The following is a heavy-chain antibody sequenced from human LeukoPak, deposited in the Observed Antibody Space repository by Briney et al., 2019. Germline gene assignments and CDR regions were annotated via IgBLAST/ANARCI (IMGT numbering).Heavy chain of an antibody. D-gene: IGHD6-13*01. Sequence: SETLSLTCAVYGGSFSGYYWSWIRQPPGKGLEWIGEINHSGSTNYNPSLKSRVTISVDTSKNQFSLKLSSVTAADTAVYYCAREGAGYSSSFDAFDIWGQGTMVTVSS. CDR3: AREGAGYSSSFDAFDI. CDR1: GGSFSGYY. V-gene: IGHV4-34*01. J-gene: IGHJ3*02. CDR2: INHSGST.